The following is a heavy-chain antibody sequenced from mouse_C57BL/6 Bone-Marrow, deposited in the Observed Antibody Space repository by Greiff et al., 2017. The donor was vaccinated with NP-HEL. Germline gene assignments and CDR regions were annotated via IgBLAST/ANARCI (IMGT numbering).Heavy chain of an antibody. CDR1: GYTFISYW. V-gene: IGHV1-72*01. CDR3: ARDWDGYFDV. CDR2: IDPNSGGT. D-gene: IGHD4-1*01. Sequence: VQLQQPGAELVKPGASVKLSCKVSGYTFISYWMHWVKLRPGRGFEWIGRIDPNSGGTKYNEKFKSKATLTVDKPSSTAYMQLSSLTSEDSAVYYCARDWDGYFDVWGTGNTVTVAS. J-gene: IGHJ1*03.